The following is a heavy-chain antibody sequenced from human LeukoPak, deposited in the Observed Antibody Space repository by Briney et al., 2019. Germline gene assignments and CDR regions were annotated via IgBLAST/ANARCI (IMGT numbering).Heavy chain of an antibody. CDR3: AVQPGDFWSGYYTGDY. V-gene: IGHV1-69*05. CDR1: GGTFSSYA. J-gene: IGHJ4*02. D-gene: IGHD3-3*01. CDR2: IIPIFGTA. Sequence: SVKVSCKASGGTFSSYAISWVRQAPGQGLEWMGGIIPIFGTANYAQKFQGRVTITTDESTSTAYTELSSLRSEDTAVYYCAVQPGDFWSGYYTGDYWGQGTLVTVSS.